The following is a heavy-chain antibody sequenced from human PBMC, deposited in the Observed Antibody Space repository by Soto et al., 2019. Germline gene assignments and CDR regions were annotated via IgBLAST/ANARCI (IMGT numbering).Heavy chain of an antibody. CDR1: GGSISSVNHY. Sequence: QVQLEQSGPGLVKPSQTLSLTCKISGGSISSVNHYWSWIRQSPGEGLEWIGYIFDSGTTRYNPSLKGRVTISGDTSQSQFSLTIHSVTVADTAVYYCAREVSWIGGFDYWGQGTLVTVSS. D-gene: IGHD2-15*01. V-gene: IGHV4-31*02. CDR3: AREVSWIGGFDY. CDR2: IFDSGTT. J-gene: IGHJ4*02.